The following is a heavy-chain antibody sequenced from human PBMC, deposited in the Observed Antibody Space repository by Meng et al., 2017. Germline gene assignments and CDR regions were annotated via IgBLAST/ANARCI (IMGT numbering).Heavy chain of an antibody. J-gene: IGHJ4*02. Sequence: GESLKISCAASGFAFDDYAMHWVRQAPGKGLEWVSGISWNSGSIGYADSVKGRFTISRDNAKNSLYLQMNSLRAEDTALYYCAKGDTYYYGSGSYLGGYWGQGTLVTVSS. CDR3: AKGDTYYYGSGSYLGGY. D-gene: IGHD3-10*01. CDR2: ISWNSGSI. CDR1: GFAFDDYA. V-gene: IGHV3-9*01.